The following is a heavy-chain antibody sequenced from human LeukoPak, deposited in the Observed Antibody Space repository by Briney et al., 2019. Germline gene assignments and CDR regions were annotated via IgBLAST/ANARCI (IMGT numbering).Heavy chain of an antibody. J-gene: IGHJ4*02. CDR3: TRGKWELPDY. CDR2: IRSKAYGGTT. Sequence: GGSLRLSCTASGFTFGDYAMSWVRQAPGKGLEWVGFIRSKAYGGTTEYAASVKGRFTISRDDSKSIAYLQMNSLKTEDTAVYYCTRGKWELPDYWGQGTLVTVSS. CDR1: GFTFGDYA. D-gene: IGHD1-26*01. V-gene: IGHV3-49*04.